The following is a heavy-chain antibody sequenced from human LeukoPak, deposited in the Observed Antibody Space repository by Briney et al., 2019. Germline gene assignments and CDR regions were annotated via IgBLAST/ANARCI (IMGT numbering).Heavy chain of an antibody. CDR2: INPNSGGT. J-gene: IGHJ4*02. CDR1: GYTFTAYS. D-gene: IGHD3-10*01. Sequence: GASVKVSCKASGYTFTAYSLHWVRQAPGQGLEWLGWINPNSGGTDYEQKFQGRVTLTRDTSIGTAYMELNRLRSDDTAMYYCAKVLSASGSYVDDYWGQGTLVTVSS. CDR3: AKVLSASGSYVDDY. V-gene: IGHV1-2*02.